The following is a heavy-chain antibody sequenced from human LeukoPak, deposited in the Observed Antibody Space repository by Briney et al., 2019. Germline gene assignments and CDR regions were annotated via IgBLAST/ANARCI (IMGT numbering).Heavy chain of an antibody. J-gene: IGHJ3*02. CDR3: ARALGAFDI. Sequence: SETLSLTCTVSGGSITTNNYYWGWIRQPPGKGLEWIGMISYSGSTYYNPSLKSRVTISLDTSKNQLSLKLNSVTAADTAVYYCARALGAFDIWGQGTMVTVS. CDR1: GGSITTNNYY. CDR2: ISYSGST. V-gene: IGHV4-39*07.